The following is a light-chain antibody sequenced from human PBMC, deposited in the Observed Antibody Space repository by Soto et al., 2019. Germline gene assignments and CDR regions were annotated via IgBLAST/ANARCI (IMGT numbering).Light chain of an antibody. CDR2: DVT. Sequence: QSVLTHPASVSGLPGQSITISSTGTSCCVGGYNYVSWYQHHPGKAPKLIIYDVTNRPSGVSNPFSGSKSGNTASLTISGLQPEDEADYYCSSYTTSNTRQIVFGTGTKVTVL. CDR1: SCCVGGYNY. J-gene: IGLJ1*01. CDR3: SSYTTSNTRQIV. V-gene: IGLV2-14*03.